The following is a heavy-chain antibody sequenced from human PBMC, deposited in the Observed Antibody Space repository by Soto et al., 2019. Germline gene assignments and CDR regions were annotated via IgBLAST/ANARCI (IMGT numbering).Heavy chain of an antibody. V-gene: IGHV3-7*05. CDR2: INQDGSEK. Sequence: EVQLVESGGGLVQPGGSPRLSCGASGFTFRTYWLSWVRQVPGKGLEWVANINQDGSEKNYVDSVKGRFTISRDNAKNSLYIQMSSLRAEDTALYYCARDGSTSWYSYDYHGMDVWGQGTTVTVSS. D-gene: IGHD5-18*01. CDR3: ARDGSTSWYSYDYHGMDV. J-gene: IGHJ6*02. CDR1: GFTFRTYW.